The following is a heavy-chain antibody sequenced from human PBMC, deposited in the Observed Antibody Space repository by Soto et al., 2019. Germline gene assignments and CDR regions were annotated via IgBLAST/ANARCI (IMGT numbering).Heavy chain of an antibody. CDR1: GYTFTSYA. D-gene: IGHD2-2*01. CDR2: INAGNGNT. V-gene: IGHV1-3*01. J-gene: IGHJ5*02. Sequence: AASVKVSCKASGYTFTSYAMHWVRQAPGQRLEWMGWINAGNGNTKYSQKFQGRVTITRDTSASTAYMELSSLRSEDTAVYYCARDQAGYCSSTSCYEDNWFDPWGQGTLVTVSS. CDR3: ARDQAGYCSSTSCYEDNWFDP.